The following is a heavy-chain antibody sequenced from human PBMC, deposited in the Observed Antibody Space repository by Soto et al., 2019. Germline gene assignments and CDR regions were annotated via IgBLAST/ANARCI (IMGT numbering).Heavy chain of an antibody. V-gene: IGHV3-30-3*01. D-gene: IGHD4-17*01. Sequence: GGSLRLSCAASAFMFSSYAMHWVRQAPGKGLEWIAFISYDGTNKYFADSVKGRLTISRDNSKNTLYLQMNGLRPEDTAVYYCARAPLGDFHYFDYWGQGTLVTVSS. J-gene: IGHJ4*02. CDR2: ISYDGTNK. CDR3: ARAPLGDFHYFDY. CDR1: AFMFSSYA.